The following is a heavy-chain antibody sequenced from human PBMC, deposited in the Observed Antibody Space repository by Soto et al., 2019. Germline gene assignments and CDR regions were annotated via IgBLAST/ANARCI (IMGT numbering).Heavy chain of an antibody. CDR2: INPNSGGT. V-gene: IGHV1-2*02. CDR1: GYTFTGYY. Sequence: ASVKVSCKASGYTFTGYYVHWVRQAPGQGLEWMGWINPNSGGTNYAQKFQGRVTMTRDTSISTAYMELSRLRSDDTAVYYCARDAGIVVVVAATYWFDPWGQGTLVTVSS. J-gene: IGHJ5*02. D-gene: IGHD2-15*01. CDR3: ARDAGIVVVVAATYWFDP.